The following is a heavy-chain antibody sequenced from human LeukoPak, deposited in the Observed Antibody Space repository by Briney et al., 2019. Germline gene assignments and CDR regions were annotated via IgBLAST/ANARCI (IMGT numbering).Heavy chain of an antibody. CDR2: ISPNSGGT. V-gene: IGHV1-2*02. D-gene: IGHD2-2*01. Sequence: ASVKVSCKASGYTFTSYYMHWVRQAPGQGLEWMGWISPNSGGTNYAQKFQGRVTMTRDTSISTAYMELSRLRSDDTAVYYCARRGKYCSSTSCTPKYNWFDPWGQGTLVTVSS. CDR1: GYTFTSYY. J-gene: IGHJ5*02. CDR3: ARRGKYCSSTSCTPKYNWFDP.